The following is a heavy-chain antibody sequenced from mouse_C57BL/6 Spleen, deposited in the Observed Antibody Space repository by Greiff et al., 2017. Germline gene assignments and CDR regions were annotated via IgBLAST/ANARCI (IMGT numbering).Heavy chain of an antibody. Sequence: QVQLKQSGAELARPGASVKMSCKASGYTFTSYTMHWVKQRPGQGLEWIGYINPSSGYTKYNQKFKDKATLTADKSSSTAYMQLSSLTSEDSAVYYCAREGTAQATPFAYWGQGTLVTVSA. D-gene: IGHD3-2*02. CDR1: GYTFTSYT. CDR2: INPSSGYT. V-gene: IGHV1-4*01. J-gene: IGHJ3*01. CDR3: AREGTAQATPFAY.